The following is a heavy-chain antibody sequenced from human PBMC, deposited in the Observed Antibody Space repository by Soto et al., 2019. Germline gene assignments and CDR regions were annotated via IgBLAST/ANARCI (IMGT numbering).Heavy chain of an antibody. Sequence: GSGPTLVNPTQTLTLTCTFSGFSLTTNGMCVNWIRQPPGKALEWLALIDWDDDKYYSTSLETRLTISKDTSKDQVVLTMTNMDPVDTATYYCARCLPAAPMDVWGQGTTVTVSS. V-gene: IGHV2-70*01. D-gene: IGHD2-2*01. J-gene: IGHJ6*02. CDR2: IDWDDDK. CDR3: ARCLPAAPMDV. CDR1: GFSLTTNGMC.